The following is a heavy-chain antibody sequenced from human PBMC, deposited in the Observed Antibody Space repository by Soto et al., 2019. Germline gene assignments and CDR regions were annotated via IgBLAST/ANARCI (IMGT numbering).Heavy chain of an antibody. CDR2: ISSSGRTI. Sequence: QVPLVESGGGLVKPGGSLRLSCAASGFTFSDSYMSWIRQAPEKGLEWVSYISSSGRTIYYADSVKGRFTISRDNAKNSLNLQMNSLRAEDTAVYYCASLRLSSNNYHYGDFDYWGQGTLVTVSS. J-gene: IGHJ4*02. CDR3: ASLRLSSNNYHYGDFDY. CDR1: GFTFSDSY. D-gene: IGHD3-22*01. V-gene: IGHV3-11*01.